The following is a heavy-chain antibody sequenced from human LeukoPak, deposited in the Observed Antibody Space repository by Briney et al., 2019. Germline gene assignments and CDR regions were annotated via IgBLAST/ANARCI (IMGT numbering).Heavy chain of an antibody. D-gene: IGHD3-3*01. CDR3: ARESSFWGGPTNYYYGMDV. Sequence: SQTLSLTCTVSGGSISSGSYYWSWIRQPAGKGLEWIGRIYTSGSTNYNPSLKSRVTISVDTSKNQFSLKLSSVTAADTAVYYCARESSFWGGPTNYYYGMDVWGQGTTVTVSS. CDR2: IYTSGST. CDR1: GGSISSGSYY. J-gene: IGHJ6*02. V-gene: IGHV4-61*02.